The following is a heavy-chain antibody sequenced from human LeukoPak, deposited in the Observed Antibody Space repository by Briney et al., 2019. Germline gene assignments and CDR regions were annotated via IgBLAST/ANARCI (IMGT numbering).Heavy chain of an antibody. Sequence: ASVKVSCKVSGYTLTELSMHWVRQAPGKGLERMGGFDPEDGETIYAQKFQGRVTMTEDTSTDTAYMELSSLRSEDTAVYYCATIIVGAATSFYNWFDPWGQGTLVTVSS. D-gene: IGHD1-26*01. V-gene: IGHV1-24*01. CDR2: FDPEDGET. CDR3: ATIIVGAATSFYNWFDP. J-gene: IGHJ5*02. CDR1: GYTLTELS.